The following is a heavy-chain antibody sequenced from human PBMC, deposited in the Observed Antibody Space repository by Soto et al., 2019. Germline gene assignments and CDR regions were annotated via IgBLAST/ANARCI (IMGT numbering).Heavy chain of an antibody. D-gene: IGHD2-8*01. V-gene: IGHV3-30*03. CDR3: ARLIGNSWLDS. J-gene: IGHJ5*01. Sequence: GGSLRLSCAASGFTFSSYAMHWVRQAPGKGLEWVALISYDGSNEYYADSVKGRFTISRDNSKNTLYLQMNSLRAEDTAVYYCARLIGNSWLDSWGQGTLVTVSS. CDR2: ISYDGSNE. CDR1: GFTFSSYA.